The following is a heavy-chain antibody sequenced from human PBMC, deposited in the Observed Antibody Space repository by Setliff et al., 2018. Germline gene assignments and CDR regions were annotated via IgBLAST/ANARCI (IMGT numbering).Heavy chain of an antibody. D-gene: IGHD4-4*01. CDR2: IIPIFGTA. CDR1: GGTFSTYA. Sequence: SVKVSCKASGGTFSTYAISWVRQAPGQGLEWMGGIIPIFGTANYAQKFQGRVTITADESTSTAYMELSSLRSEDTAVYYCARGSYRTSNWFDPWGQGTLVTVSS. CDR3: ARGSYRTSNWFDP. J-gene: IGHJ5*02. V-gene: IGHV1-69*13.